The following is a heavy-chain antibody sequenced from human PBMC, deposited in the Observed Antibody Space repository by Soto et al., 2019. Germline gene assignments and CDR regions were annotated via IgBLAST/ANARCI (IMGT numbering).Heavy chain of an antibody. D-gene: IGHD3-3*01. CDR1: GYTFTSYD. J-gene: IGHJ4*02. CDR2: MNPNSGNT. CDR3: ARSSRPYYDFWRGPHAY. V-gene: IGHV1-8*01. Sequence: ASVKVSCKASGYTFTSYDINWVRQATGQGLEWMGWMNPNSGNTRYAQKFQGRVTMTRNTSISTAYMELSSLRSEDTAVYYCARSSRPYYDFWRGPHAYWGQVTLVTVSS.